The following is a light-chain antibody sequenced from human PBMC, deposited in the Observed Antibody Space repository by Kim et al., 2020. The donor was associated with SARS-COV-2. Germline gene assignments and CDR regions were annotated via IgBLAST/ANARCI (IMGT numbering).Light chain of an antibody. CDR3: QHRSNWPRT. J-gene: IGKJ2*01. V-gene: IGKV3-11*01. CDR2: DAS. CDR1: QGISTY. Sequence: SLSPGERATLSCRASQGISTYLAWYQQRPGQAPRLLFYDASYRATGIPARFSASGSGTDFALTISSLEPEDFAVYYCQHRSNWPRTFGQGTKLEI.